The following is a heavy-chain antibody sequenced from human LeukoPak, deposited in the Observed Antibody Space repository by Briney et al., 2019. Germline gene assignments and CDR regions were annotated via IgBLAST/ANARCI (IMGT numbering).Heavy chain of an antibody. J-gene: IGHJ4*02. CDR1: GFTFSSYA. D-gene: IGHD3-10*01. CDR2: ISGSGGST. V-gene: IGHV3-23*01. CDR3: AKDWEVTMVRGVLDY. Sequence: PGGSLRLSCAASGFTFSSYAMSWVRQAPGKGLEWVSAISGSGGSTYYADSVKGRFTISRDNSKNTLYLQMNSLRAEDTAVYYCAKDWEVTMVRGVLDYWGQGTLVTVSS.